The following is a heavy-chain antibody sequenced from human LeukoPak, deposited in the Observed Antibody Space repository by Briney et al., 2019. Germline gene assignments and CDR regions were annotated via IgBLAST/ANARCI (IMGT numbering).Heavy chain of an antibody. Sequence: PGGSPRLSCAASGFTFSSYGMHWVRQAPGKGLEWVAFIRYDGSNKYYADSVKGRFTISRDNSKNTLYLQMNSLRAEDTAVYYCAKDLSPSGWPNDNWFDPWGQGTLVTVSP. CDR1: GFTFSSYG. CDR3: AKDLSPSGWPNDNWFDP. J-gene: IGHJ5*02. D-gene: IGHD6-19*01. V-gene: IGHV3-30*02. CDR2: IRYDGSNK.